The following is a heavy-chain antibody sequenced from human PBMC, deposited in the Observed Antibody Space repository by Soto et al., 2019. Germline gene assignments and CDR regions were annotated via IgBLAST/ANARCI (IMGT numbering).Heavy chain of an antibody. J-gene: IGHJ4*02. CDR2: SGGGGGGI. D-gene: IGHD3-10*01. V-gene: IGHV3-23*01. Sequence: GGSLRLSCAGSGFSFSTYTMSWVRQAPGKGLEWVSTSGGGGGGIYYADSVNGRFTISRDNSKNTLYLQMSGLRAEDTAVYFCACRGRYYFAYWGQGILVTVSS. CDR3: ACRGRYYFAY. CDR1: GFSFSTYT.